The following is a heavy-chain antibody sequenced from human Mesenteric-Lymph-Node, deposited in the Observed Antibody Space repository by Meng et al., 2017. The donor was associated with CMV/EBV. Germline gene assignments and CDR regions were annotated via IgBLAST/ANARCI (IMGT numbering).Heavy chain of an antibody. CDR3: ATLLKGGGRYYYYGMDV. CDR1: GGSFSGYY. J-gene: IGHJ6*02. CDR2: INHSGST. D-gene: IGHD3-16*01. Sequence: GSLRLSCAVYGGSFSGYYWSWIRQPPGKGLEWIGEINHSGSTNYNPSLKSRVTISVDTSKNQFSLKLSSVTAADTAVYYCATLLKGGGRYYYYGMDVWGQGTTVTVSS. V-gene: IGHV4-34*01.